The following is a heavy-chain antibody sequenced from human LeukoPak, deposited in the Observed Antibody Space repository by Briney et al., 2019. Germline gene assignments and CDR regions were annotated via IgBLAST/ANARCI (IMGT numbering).Heavy chain of an antibody. D-gene: IGHD6-19*01. CDR1: GGSISSSSYY. CDR3: ARGPSRWYRAFVGWFDP. Sequence: PSETLSLTCTVSGGSISSSSYYWGWIRQPPGKGLEWIGSIYYSGSTYYNPSLKSRVTISVDTSKNQFSLKLSSVTAADTAVYYCARGPSRWYRAFVGWFDPWGQGTLVTVSS. CDR2: IYYSGST. J-gene: IGHJ5*02. V-gene: IGHV4-39*07.